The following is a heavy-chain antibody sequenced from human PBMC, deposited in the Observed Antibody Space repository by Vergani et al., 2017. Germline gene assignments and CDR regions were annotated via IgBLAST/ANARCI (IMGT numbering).Heavy chain of an antibody. D-gene: IGHD6-13*01. Sequence: QVQLQQWGAGLLKLSETLSLTCAVYGGSSSGYYWSWIRQPPGKGLEWIGEINHSGSTNYNPSLKSRVTISVDTSKNQFSLKLSSVTAADTAVYYCARGSSSPWYYYYGMDVWGQGTTVTVSS. J-gene: IGHJ6*02. CDR3: ARGSSSPWYYYYGMDV. CDR1: GGSSSGYY. V-gene: IGHV4-34*01. CDR2: INHSGST.